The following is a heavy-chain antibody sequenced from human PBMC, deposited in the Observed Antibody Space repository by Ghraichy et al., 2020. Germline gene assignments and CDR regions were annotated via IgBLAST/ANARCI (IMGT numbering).Heavy chain of an antibody. CDR2: ISSSSNYI. CDR1: GFTFSSYS. Sequence: GGSLRLSCAASGFTFSSYSMNWVRQAPGKGLEWVSSISSSSNYIYYADSVKGRFTISRDNAKNSLYLQMNSLRAEDTAVYYCARYGGWYNTNWPHYFDYWGQGTLVTGSS. J-gene: IGHJ4*02. V-gene: IGHV3-21*01. CDR3: ARYGGWYNTNWPHYFDY. D-gene: IGHD6-13*01.